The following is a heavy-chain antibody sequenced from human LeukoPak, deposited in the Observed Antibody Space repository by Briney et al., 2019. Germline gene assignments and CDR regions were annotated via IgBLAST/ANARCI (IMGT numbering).Heavy chain of an antibody. CDR1: GYTFTSYG. J-gene: IGHJ4*02. CDR2: ISAYNGNT. Sequence: ASVKVSCKASGYTFTSYGISWVRQAPGQGLEWMGWISAYNGNTNYAQKLQGRVTMTTDTSTSTAYMELRSLRSDDTAVYHCAREMEIAGTSDYWGQGTLVTVSS. V-gene: IGHV1-18*01. D-gene: IGHD6-13*01. CDR3: AREMEIAGTSDY.